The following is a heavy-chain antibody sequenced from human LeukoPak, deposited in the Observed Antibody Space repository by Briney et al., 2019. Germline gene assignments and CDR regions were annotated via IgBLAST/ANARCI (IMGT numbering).Heavy chain of an antibody. J-gene: IGHJ5*01. CDR1: GGSFNDNY. D-gene: IGHD2-15*01. CDR2: VYHNGHS. V-gene: IGHV4-59*01. Sequence: PSETLSLTCNVSGGSFNDNYWNWIRHLPGKGLEWIGYVYHNGHSDYSPSLKSRVTISVDTSTHQFSLKMISVTAADTAVYYCASLGCSSGWLDSWGHGSLVIVSS. CDR3: ASLGCSSGWLDS.